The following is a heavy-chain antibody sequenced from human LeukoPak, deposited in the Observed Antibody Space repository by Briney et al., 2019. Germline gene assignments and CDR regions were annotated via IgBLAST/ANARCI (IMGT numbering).Heavy chain of an antibody. CDR1: GFTFNGYG. J-gene: IGHJ3*02. CDR3: ARELSRIGFGESAFDI. D-gene: IGHD3-10*01. Sequence: GGSLRLSCAASGFTFNGYGMNWVRQAPGKGLEWVSYISSISSTIHYSDSVKGRFTISRDNAKNSLYLQMNSLRAEDTAVYYCARELSRIGFGESAFDIWGQGTMVTVSS. V-gene: IGHV3-48*04. CDR2: ISSISSTI.